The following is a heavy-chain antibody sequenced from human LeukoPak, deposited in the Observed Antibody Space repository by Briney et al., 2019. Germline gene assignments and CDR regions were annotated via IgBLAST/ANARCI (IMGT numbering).Heavy chain of an antibody. Sequence: ASVKVSCKASGYTFTSYGISWVRQAPGQGLEWMGWISVYNGNTNYAQKFQGRVTVTTDTSTSTAYMELRSLRSDDTAVYYCARDLSGYCSGGSCYGTFDYWGQGTLVTVSS. J-gene: IGHJ4*02. D-gene: IGHD2-15*01. CDR2: ISVYNGNT. CDR1: GYTFTSYG. CDR3: ARDLSGYCSGGSCYGTFDY. V-gene: IGHV1-18*01.